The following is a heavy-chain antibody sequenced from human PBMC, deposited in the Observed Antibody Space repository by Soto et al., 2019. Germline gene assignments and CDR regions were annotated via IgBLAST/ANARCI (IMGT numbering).Heavy chain of an antibody. D-gene: IGHD3-22*01. CDR1: GGNFSTHA. CDR2: IIPMFNTT. J-gene: IGHJ4*02. V-gene: IGHV1-69*01. CDR3: ARDAYDRGSLDY. Sequence: QVQLVQSGAEVKKPGSSVKVSCKASGGNFSTHAISWVRQAPGQGLVWMGGIIPMFNTTISAQKFQGRVTITADEYTSTAYMELDSLRSEDTAVYYCARDAYDRGSLDYWGQGTLVTVSS.